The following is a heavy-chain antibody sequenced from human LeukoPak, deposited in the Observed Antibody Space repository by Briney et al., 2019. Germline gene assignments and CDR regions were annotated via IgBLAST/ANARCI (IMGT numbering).Heavy chain of an antibody. CDR1: GGSFSGYY. Sequence: PSETLSLTCAVYGGSFSGYYWSWIRQPPGKGLEWIGEINHSGSTNYNPSLKSRVTISVDTSKNQFSLKLSSVTAADTAVYYCARARIAAAGDVIDYWGQGTLVTVSS. V-gene: IGHV4-34*01. J-gene: IGHJ4*02. CDR3: ARARIAAAGDVIDY. D-gene: IGHD6-13*01. CDR2: INHSGST.